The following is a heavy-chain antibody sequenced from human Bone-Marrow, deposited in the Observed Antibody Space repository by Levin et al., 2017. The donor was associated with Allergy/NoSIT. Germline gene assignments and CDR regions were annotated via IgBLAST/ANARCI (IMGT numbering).Heavy chain of an antibody. CDR1: GVSTTSTSYY. CDR3: AIHTWVHKGYFDY. Sequence: SETLSLTCAVSGVSTTSTSYYWGWIRQPPGKGLEWIGSIYYNGKTYYNPSLTSRVAITIDTSKNQFSLKLTSATAADTAVYYCAIHTWVHKGYFDYWGQGTLVTVSS. J-gene: IGHJ4*02. CDR2: IYYNGKT. D-gene: IGHD1-1*01. V-gene: IGHV4-39*01.